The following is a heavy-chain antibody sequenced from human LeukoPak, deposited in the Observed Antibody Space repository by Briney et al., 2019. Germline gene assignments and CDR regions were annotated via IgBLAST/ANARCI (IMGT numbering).Heavy chain of an antibody. CDR1: GYSISNAYY. Sequence: SETLSLTCSVSGYSISNAYYWGWIRQPPGKGLEWIGSIYYSGSIFYDPSLKSRVTISIDTSKNHFSLKLSSVTAADTAVYYCARGTGYSSSWPPHWGQGTLVTVSS. CDR3: ARGTGYSSSWPPH. D-gene: IGHD6-13*01. V-gene: IGHV4-38-2*02. CDR2: IYYSGSI. J-gene: IGHJ4*02.